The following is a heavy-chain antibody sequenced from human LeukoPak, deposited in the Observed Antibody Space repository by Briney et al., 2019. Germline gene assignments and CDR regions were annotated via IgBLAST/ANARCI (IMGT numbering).Heavy chain of an antibody. CDR1: GYTFTGYY. Sequence: GASVKVSCKASGYTFTGYYMHWVRQAPGQGLEWMGWINPNSGGTNYAQKFQGRVTMTRDTSISTAYMELSRLRSDDTAVYYCASLEYGSGSYYRGDAFDIWGQGTMVTVSS. V-gene: IGHV1-2*02. D-gene: IGHD3-10*01. CDR3: ASLEYGSGSYYRGDAFDI. J-gene: IGHJ3*02. CDR2: INPNSGGT.